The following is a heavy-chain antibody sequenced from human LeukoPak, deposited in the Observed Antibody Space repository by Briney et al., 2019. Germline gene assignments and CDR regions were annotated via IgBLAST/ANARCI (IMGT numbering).Heavy chain of an antibody. D-gene: IGHD2-2*01. J-gene: IGHJ4*02. CDR3: ARGDIVVVPAASFDY. CDR1: GFTFSSYA. CDR2: ISGSGGST. V-gene: IGHV3-23*01. Sequence: GGSLRLSCAASGFTFSSYAMSWVRQAPGKVLEWVSAISGSGGSTYYADSVKGRFTISRDNSKNTLYLQMNSLRAEDTAVYYCARGDIVVVPAASFDYWGQGTLVTVSS.